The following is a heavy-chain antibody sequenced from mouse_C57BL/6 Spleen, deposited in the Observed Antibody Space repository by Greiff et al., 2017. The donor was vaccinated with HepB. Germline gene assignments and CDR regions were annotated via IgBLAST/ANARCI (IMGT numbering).Heavy chain of an antibody. CDR1: GFTFSSYT. J-gene: IGHJ2*01. D-gene: IGHD2-1*01. CDR2: ISGGGGNT. V-gene: IGHV5-9*01. CDR3: ARQGYGNYRFDY. Sequence: EVQRVESGGGLVKPGGSLKLSCAASGFTFSSYTMSWVRQTPEKRLEWVATISGGGGNTYYPDSVKGRFTISRDNAKNTLYLQMSSLRSEDTALYYCARQGYGNYRFDYWGQGTTLTVSS.